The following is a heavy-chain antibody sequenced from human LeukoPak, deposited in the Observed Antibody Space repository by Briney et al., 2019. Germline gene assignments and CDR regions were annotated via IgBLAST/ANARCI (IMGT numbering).Heavy chain of an antibody. CDR1: GYTFTSDD. J-gene: IGHJ6*02. CDR2: MNPNSGNT. CDR3: ARISSGWANYYYYGMDV. V-gene: IGHV1-8*01. D-gene: IGHD6-19*01. Sequence: ASVKVSCKASGYTFTSDDINWVRQATGQGLEWMGWMNPNSGNTGYAQKFQGRVTMTRNTSISTAYMELSSLRSEDTAVYYCARISSGWANYYYYGMDVWGQGTTVTVSS.